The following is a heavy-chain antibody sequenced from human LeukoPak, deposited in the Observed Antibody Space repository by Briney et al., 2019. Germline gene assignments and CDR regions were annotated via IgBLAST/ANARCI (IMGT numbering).Heavy chain of an antibody. Sequence: PSETLSLTCTVSGGSISSYYWSWIRQPPGKGLEWSGYIYYSGSTNYNPSLKSRVTISVATSKNQFSLKLSSVTAADTAVYYCARVVVRGFIRWVDYWGQGTLVTVSS. CDR1: GGSISSYY. V-gene: IGHV4-59*01. J-gene: IGHJ4*02. CDR3: ARVVVRGFIRWVDY. D-gene: IGHD3-10*01. CDR2: IYYSGST.